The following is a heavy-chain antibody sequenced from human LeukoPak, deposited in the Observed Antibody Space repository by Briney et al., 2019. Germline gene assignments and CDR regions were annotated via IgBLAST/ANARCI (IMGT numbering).Heavy chain of an antibody. CDR1: GGSISSYY. Sequence: PSETLSLTCTVSGGSISSYYWSWIRQPPGKGLEWIGYIYYSGSTNYNPSLKSRVTISVDTSKNQFSLKLSSVTAADTAVYYCARHIVVVPAAFDAFDIWGQGTMVTVSS. CDR3: ARHIVVVPAAFDAFDI. CDR2: IYYSGST. J-gene: IGHJ3*02. D-gene: IGHD2-2*01. V-gene: IGHV4-59*08.